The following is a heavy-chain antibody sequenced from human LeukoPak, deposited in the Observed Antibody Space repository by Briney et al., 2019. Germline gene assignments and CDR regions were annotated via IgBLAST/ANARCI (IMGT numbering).Heavy chain of an antibody. D-gene: IGHD2-21*02. J-gene: IGHJ6*02. CDR2: IYSGGST. CDR1: GFTVSSNY. V-gene: IGHV3-53*01. CDR3: ARYCGGDCYGMDV. Sequence: GGSLRLSCAASGFTVSSNYMSWVRQAPGKGLEWVSVIYSGGSTYYADSVKGRFTISRDNSKNTLYLQMNSLRAEDTAVYYCARYCGGDCYGMDVWGQGTTVTVSS.